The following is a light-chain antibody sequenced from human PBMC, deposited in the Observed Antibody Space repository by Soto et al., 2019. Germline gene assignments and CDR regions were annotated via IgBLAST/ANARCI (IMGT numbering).Light chain of an antibody. CDR2: DVN. CDR3: SSYAGSYTYV. Sequence: QSALTQPRSVSGSPGQSVTISCTGTSSDVGGYNYVSWCQHHPGKVPKLMIYDVNKRPSGVPDRFSGSKSGNTASLTISGLQAEDEADYYCSSYAGSYTYVLGTGTKLTVL. CDR1: SSDVGGYNY. V-gene: IGLV2-11*01. J-gene: IGLJ1*01.